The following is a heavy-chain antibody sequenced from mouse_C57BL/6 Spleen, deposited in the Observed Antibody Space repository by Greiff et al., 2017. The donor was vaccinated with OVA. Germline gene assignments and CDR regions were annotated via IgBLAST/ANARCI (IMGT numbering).Heavy chain of an antibody. J-gene: IGHJ4*01. CDR2: ISSGSSTI. CDR1: GFTFSDYG. D-gene: IGHD2-3*01. V-gene: IGHV5-17*01. Sequence: EVHLVESGGGLVKPGGSLKLSCAASGFTFSDYGMHWVRQAPEKGLEWVAYISSGSSTIYYADTVKGRFTISRDNAKNTLFLQMTSLRSEDTAMYYCARSYDGYGYAMDYWGQGTSVTVSS. CDR3: ARSYDGYGYAMDY.